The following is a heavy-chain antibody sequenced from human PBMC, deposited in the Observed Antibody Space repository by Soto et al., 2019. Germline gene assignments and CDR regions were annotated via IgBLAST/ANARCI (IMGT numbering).Heavy chain of an antibody. V-gene: IGHV4-59*01. CDR2: IYYSGST. D-gene: IGHD6-6*01. Sequence: QVQLQESGPGLVKPSETLSLTCTVSGGSISSYYWSWIRQPPGKGLEWIGYIYYSGSTNYNPSPKSRVTISVDTSKNQFSLKLSSVTAADTAVYYCARDEWGSSAGDYYYYGMDVWGQGTTVTVSS. CDR3: ARDEWGSSAGDYYYYGMDV. CDR1: GGSISSYY. J-gene: IGHJ6*02.